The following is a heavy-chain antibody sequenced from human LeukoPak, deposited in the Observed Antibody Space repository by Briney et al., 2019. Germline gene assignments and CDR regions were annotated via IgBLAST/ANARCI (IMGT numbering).Heavy chain of an antibody. CDR2: IIPIFGTA. J-gene: IGHJ6*03. Sequence: SVKVSCKASGGTFSSYAISWVRQAPGQGLKWMGGIIPIFGTANYAQKFQGRVTMTEDTSTDTAYMELSSLRSEDTAVYYCATDGITMVRGSNYMDVWGKGTTVTVSS. D-gene: IGHD3-10*01. V-gene: IGHV1-69*06. CDR3: ATDGITMVRGSNYMDV. CDR1: GGTFSSYA.